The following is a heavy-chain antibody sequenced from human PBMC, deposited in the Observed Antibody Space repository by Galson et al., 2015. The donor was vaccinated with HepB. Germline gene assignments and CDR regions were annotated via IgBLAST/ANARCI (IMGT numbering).Heavy chain of an antibody. CDR1: GFTFSTYA. J-gene: IGHJ4*02. V-gene: IGHV3-30*03. CDR2: TSYDGSTK. Sequence: SLRLSCAASGFTFSTYAMHWVRQAPGKGLEWVAATSYDGSTKYYADSVKGRFNIFRDISKNTLYMQMNSLRDEDTAVYYCARDGEGLGGSLDYWGQGTLVTVSS. D-gene: IGHD3-10*01. CDR3: ARDGEGLGGSLDY.